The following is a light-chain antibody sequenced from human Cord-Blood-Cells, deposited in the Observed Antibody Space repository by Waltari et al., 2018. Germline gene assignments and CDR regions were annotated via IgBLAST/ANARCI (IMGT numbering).Light chain of an antibody. Sequence: QSALTQPASVSGSPGQSITISCTGTSSDVGSYNLVSWYPQHPGKAPKLMIYEGIKRPSXXSNXXXGSKSGNTXSLTISGLQAEDEADYYCCSYAGSSTWVFGGGTKLPVL. J-gene: IGLJ3*02. CDR2: EGI. CDR3: CSYAGSSTWV. V-gene: IGLV2-23*01. CDR1: SSDVGSYNL.